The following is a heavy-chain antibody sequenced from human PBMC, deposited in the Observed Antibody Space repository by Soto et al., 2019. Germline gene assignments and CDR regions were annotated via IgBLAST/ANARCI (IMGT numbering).Heavy chain of an antibody. Sequence: SETLSLTCTVSGGSISSYYWSWIRQPPGKGLEWIGYIYHSGSTYYNPSLKIRVTISVDRSKNHFSLKLSSVTAADTAVYYCARGNVVAIDYWGQGTLVTVS. V-gene: IGHV4-59*12. J-gene: IGHJ4*02. CDR2: IYHSGST. CDR1: GGSISSYY. CDR3: ARGNVVAIDY. D-gene: IGHD2-21*01.